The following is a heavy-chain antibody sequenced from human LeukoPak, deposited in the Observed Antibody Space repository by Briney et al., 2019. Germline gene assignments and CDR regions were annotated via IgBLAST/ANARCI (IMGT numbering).Heavy chain of an antibody. CDR2: INHSGST. CDR3: ARSGSRDPYAFDI. J-gene: IGHJ3*02. CDR1: GGSFSGYY. Sequence: SETLSLTCAVYGGSFSGYYWSWIRQPPGKGLEWIGEINHSGSTNYNPSLKSRVTISVDTSKNQFSLKLSSVTAADTAVYYRARSGSRDPYAFDIWGQGTMVTVSS. V-gene: IGHV4-34*01. D-gene: IGHD2-15*01.